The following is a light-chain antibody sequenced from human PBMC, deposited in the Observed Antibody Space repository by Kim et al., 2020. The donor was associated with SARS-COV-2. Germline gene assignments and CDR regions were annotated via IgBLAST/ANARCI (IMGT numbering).Light chain of an antibody. V-gene: IGKV1-39*01. Sequence: DSQMTQSPFSLSASVGDRVTITCRTSEDLNTYMNWYQQKPGKAPKLLIYAATTLQDGVPSRFSGNTSGTYFTLTINSLQPDDFATYYCQQSYDTPIFGQGTRLEIK. CDR3: QQSYDTPI. CDR1: EDLNTY. J-gene: IGKJ5*01. CDR2: AAT.